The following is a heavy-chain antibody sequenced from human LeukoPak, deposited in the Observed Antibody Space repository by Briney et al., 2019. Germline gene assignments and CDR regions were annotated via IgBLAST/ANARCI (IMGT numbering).Heavy chain of an antibody. CDR2: ISSSSSYI. Sequence: GGSLRLSCAASGFTFSSNSMNWVRQAPGKGLEWVSSISSSSSYIHYADSVKGRFTISRDNAKNSLYLQMNSLRAEDTAVYYCARDVGLDPWGQGTLVTVSS. CDR3: ARDVGLDP. J-gene: IGHJ5*02. V-gene: IGHV3-21*01. CDR1: GFTFSSNS.